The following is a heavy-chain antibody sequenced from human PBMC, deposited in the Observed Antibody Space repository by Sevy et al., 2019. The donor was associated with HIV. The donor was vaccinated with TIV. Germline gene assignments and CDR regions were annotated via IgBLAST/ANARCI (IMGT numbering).Heavy chain of an antibody. D-gene: IGHD6-19*01. J-gene: IGHJ4*02. Sequence: GESLKISCAASGFSFSTHAMHRVRQAPGKGLEWVAVISFDGSDKYYTDSVKGRFTISRDDSKNTLLLQVSSLRAEDTAVYYCARDAGYSTVWYPGYWGQGTLVTVSS. CDR3: ARDAGYSTVWYPGY. V-gene: IGHV3-30*03. CDR1: GFSFSTHA. CDR2: ISFDGSDK.